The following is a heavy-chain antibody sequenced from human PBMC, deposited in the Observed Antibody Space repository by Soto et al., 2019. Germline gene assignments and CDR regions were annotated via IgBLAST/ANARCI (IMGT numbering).Heavy chain of an antibody. CDR3: ATWATPYDSSGYYLDY. V-gene: IGHV1-24*01. J-gene: IGHJ4*02. D-gene: IGHD3-22*01. Sequence: ASVKVSCKVSGYTLTELSMHWVRQAPGKGLEWMGGFDPEDGETIYAQKFQGRVTMTEDTSTDTAYMELGSLRSEDTAVYYCATWATPYDSSGYYLDYWGQGTLVTVSS. CDR1: GYTLTELS. CDR2: FDPEDGET.